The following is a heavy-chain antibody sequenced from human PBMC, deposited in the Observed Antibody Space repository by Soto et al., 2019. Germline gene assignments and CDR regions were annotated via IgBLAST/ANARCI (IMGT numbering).Heavy chain of an antibody. CDR1: GFTFGSYD. CDR3: ANIPGTWPVSLYFYHRMAV. Sequence: PGGSLRLSCEASGFTFGSYDMSWVRQAPGKGLEWVSGISASGDKTDYAAYVKGRLAISRDNSKNILYLQMNSLRAEDTAVYYCANIPGTWPVSLYFYHRMAVWGQGTTVTVSS. J-gene: IGHJ6*02. V-gene: IGHV3-23*01. D-gene: IGHD6-19*01. CDR2: ISASGDKT.